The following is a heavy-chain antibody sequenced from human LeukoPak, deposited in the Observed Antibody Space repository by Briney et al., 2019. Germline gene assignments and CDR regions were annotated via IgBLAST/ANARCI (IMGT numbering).Heavy chain of an antibody. CDR1: GFTFSSYW. CDR3: VQAGTYSYYFDY. CDR2: IKQDGSAK. Sequence: GSLRLSCAASGFTFSSYWMNWVRQAPGKGLEWVANIKQDGSAKYYVDSVKGRFTISRDNAKNSLYLQMNSLRVEDTAVYYCVQAGTYSYYFDYWGQGTLVTVSS. V-gene: IGHV3-7*01. D-gene: IGHD3-10*01. J-gene: IGHJ4*02.